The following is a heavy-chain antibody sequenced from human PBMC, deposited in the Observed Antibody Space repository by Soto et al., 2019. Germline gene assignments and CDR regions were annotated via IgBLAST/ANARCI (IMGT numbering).Heavy chain of an antibody. Sequence: SVKVCCEACGGTFSSYAISWVRQAPGQGLEWMGGIIPIFGTANYAQKFQGRVTITADESTSTAYMELSSLRSEDTAVYYCARDGNSYFDYWGQGTLVTVSS. D-gene: IGHD4-4*01. CDR2: IIPIFGTA. CDR3: ARDGNSYFDY. CDR1: GGTFSSYA. V-gene: IGHV1-69*13. J-gene: IGHJ4*02.